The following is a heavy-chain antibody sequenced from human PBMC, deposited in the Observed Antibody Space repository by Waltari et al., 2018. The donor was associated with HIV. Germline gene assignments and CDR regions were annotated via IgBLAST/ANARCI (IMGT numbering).Heavy chain of an antibody. J-gene: IGHJ4*02. CDR1: GYNFGTNC. D-gene: IGHD3-10*01. CDR2: IYPGDSDT. Sequence: VLLVQSRAEVKNPGESLRISCNASGYNFGTNCIAFVRQMRGNGLAWLGHIYPGDSDTRVSRTVLGRVSISADTSISTLFLQGRSLQASDTASYYCVRLSLDQAVWFGDRGAPDFWGQGTLVIVSS. CDR3: VRLSLDQAVWFGDRGAPDF. V-gene: IGHV5-51*01.